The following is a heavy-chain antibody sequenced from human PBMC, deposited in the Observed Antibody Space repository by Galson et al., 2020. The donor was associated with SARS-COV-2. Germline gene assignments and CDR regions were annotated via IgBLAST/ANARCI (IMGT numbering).Heavy chain of an antibody. CDR2: IWYDGSNK. CDR3: AGQTILIGAFDI. CDR1: GFTFSSYG. J-gene: IGHJ3*02. Sequence: PGGSLRLSCAASGFTFSSYGMHWVRQAPGKGLEWVAVIWYDGSNKYYADSVKGRFTISRDNSKNTLYLQMNSLRAEDTAVYYCAGQTILIGAFDIWGQGTMVTVSS. V-gene: IGHV3-33*01.